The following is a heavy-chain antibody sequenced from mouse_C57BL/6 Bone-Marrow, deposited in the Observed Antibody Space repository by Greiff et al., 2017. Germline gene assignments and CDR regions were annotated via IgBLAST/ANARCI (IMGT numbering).Heavy chain of an antibody. D-gene: IGHD4-1*01. V-gene: IGHV5-17*01. Sequence: EVQLVESGGGLVKPGGSLKLSCAASGFTFSDYGMHWVRQAPEKGLEWVAYISSGSSTIYYADTVKGRFTISRDNAKNTLFLQMTSLRSEDTAMYYCAREWDEGFAYWGQGTLVTVSA. CDR3: AREWDEGFAY. CDR1: GFTFSDYG. CDR2: ISSGSSTI. J-gene: IGHJ3*01.